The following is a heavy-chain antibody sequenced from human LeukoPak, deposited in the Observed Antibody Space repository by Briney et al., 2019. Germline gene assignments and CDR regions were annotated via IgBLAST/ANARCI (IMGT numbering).Heavy chain of an antibody. Sequence: GGSLRLSCGASGFTVSSNYMSWVRQAPGEGLGLVSGIYSGGTTYYADSVKGRFTISRDKSKNTLHLQMNSLRAEDTAIYYCTRDLGYCSGGSCYAAAFWGQGTLVTVSS. J-gene: IGHJ1*01. CDR2: IYSGGTT. D-gene: IGHD2-15*01. V-gene: IGHV3-53*01. CDR1: GFTVSSNY. CDR3: TRDLGYCSGGSCYAAAF.